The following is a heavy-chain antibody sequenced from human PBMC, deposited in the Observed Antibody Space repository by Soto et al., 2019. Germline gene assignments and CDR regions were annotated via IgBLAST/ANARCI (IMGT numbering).Heavy chain of an antibody. Sequence: SPTLSLTCAITGDSVSSNSAGWSWVRQSPSRGLEWLGRTYYRSKWYYEYAVSVRGRITINPDTSKNQYSLQLNSVTPEDTAVYFCARGEQYSGRIFDYWGPGTLVTVSS. D-gene: IGHD1-26*01. CDR3: ARGEQYSGRIFDY. CDR2: TYYRSKWYY. J-gene: IGHJ4*01. CDR1: GDSVSSNSAG. V-gene: IGHV6-1*01.